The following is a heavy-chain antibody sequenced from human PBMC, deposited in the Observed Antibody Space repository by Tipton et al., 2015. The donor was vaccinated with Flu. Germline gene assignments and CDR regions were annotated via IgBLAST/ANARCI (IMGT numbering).Heavy chain of an antibody. J-gene: IGHJ5*02. CDR2: VSRTGST. V-gene: IGHV4-38-2*01. Sequence: TLSLTCAVSGDSISSDFYWAWIRQFPGKGLEWIGTVSRTGSTIYNPSLKSRVTISIDTPKNQFSLNRRSVTAADMTVYYCARRDYSNYVSDPKSWFDPGGQGTLVAVSS. CDR3: ARRDYSNYVSDPKSWFDP. CDR1: GDSISSDFY. D-gene: IGHD4-11*01.